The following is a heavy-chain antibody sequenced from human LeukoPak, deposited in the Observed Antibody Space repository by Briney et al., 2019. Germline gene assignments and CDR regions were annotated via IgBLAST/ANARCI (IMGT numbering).Heavy chain of an antibody. CDR3: ARGSFYFYSNYDYFDY. J-gene: IGHJ4*02. D-gene: IGHD4-11*01. CDR1: GGSISSYY. V-gene: IGHV4-4*07. CDR2: IYTSGST. Sequence: SETLSLTCTVSGGSISSYYWSWIRQPAGKGLEWIGRIYTSGSTNYNPSLKSRVTMSVDTSKNQFSLKLSSVTAADTAVYYCARGSFYFYSNYDYFDYWGQGTLVTVSS.